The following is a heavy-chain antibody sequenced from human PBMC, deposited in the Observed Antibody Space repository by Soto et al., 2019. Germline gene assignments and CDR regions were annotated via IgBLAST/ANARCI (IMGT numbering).Heavy chain of an antibody. V-gene: IGHV3-48*01. CDR3: ARPPGQGFWSGEHYVYYYLMDV. J-gene: IGHJ6*03. CDR2: ITRSGSTI. CDR1: GFSFSSYS. D-gene: IGHD3-3*01. Sequence: GGSLRLSCAASGFSFSSYSMNWVRQAPGKGLEWVSYITRSGSTIYYADSVKGRFTISRDNAKNSLYLQMNSLRAEDTAVYYCARPPGQGFWSGEHYVYYYLMDVWGKGTTVTVSS.